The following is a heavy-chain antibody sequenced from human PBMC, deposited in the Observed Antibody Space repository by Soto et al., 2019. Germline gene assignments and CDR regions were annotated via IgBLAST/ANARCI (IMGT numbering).Heavy chain of an antibody. CDR2: IYYSGST. CDR3: ARGGALWFGELSGLDY. D-gene: IGHD3-10*01. J-gene: IGHJ4*02. V-gene: IGHV4-30-4*01. Sequence: PSETLSLTCTVSGGSISSGDYYWSWIRQPPGKGLEWIGYIYYSGSTYYNPSLKSRVTISVDTSKNQFSLKLSSVTAADTAVYYCARGGALWFGELSGLDYWGQGTLVTVSS. CDR1: GGSISSGDYY.